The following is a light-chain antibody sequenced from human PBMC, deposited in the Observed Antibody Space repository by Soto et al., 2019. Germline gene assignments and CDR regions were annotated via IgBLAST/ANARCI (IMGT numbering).Light chain of an antibody. CDR3: QQYGSSPSIT. J-gene: IGKJ5*01. CDR1: QSVSSY. CDR2: DAS. V-gene: IGKV3-20*01. Sequence: EIVLTQSPATLSLSQGERATLSCRASQSVSSYLAWDQQKPGQAPSLLIYDASNSATGIPARFSGSGSGTDFTLTISRLEPEDFAVYYCQQYGSSPSITFGQGTRLEIK.